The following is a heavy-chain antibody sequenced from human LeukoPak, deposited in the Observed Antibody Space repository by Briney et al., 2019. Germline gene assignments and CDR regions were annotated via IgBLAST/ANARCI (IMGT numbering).Heavy chain of an antibody. J-gene: IGHJ4*02. CDR2: ISYDGSNK. Sequence: GGSLRLSCAASGFTFSSYAMHWVRQAPGKGLEWVAVISYDGSNKYYADSVKGRFTISRDNSKNTLYLQMKSLRAEDTAVYYCARDYRRSGSHADYWGQGTLVTVSP. D-gene: IGHD3-10*01. CDR1: GFTFSSYA. V-gene: IGHV3-30-3*01. CDR3: ARDYRRSGSHADY.